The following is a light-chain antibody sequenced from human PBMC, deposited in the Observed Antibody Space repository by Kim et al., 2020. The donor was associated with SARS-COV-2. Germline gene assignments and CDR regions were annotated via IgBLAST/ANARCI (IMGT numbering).Light chain of an antibody. Sequence: QPVLTQSPSASASLGASVKLTCRLSSGHSNYAIAWHQQQPEKGPRYLMKLNSDGSHTKGDGIPDRFSGPSPGAERYLTISSLQSEDEADYYCQTWGNSFYVFGTGTKVTVL. CDR3: QTWGNSFYV. J-gene: IGLJ1*01. CDR2: LNSDGSH. V-gene: IGLV4-69*01. CDR1: SGHSNYA.